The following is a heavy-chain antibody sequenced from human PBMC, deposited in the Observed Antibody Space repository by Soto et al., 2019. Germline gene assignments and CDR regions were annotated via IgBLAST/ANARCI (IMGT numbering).Heavy chain of an antibody. CDR1: GITISNYP. V-gene: IGHV3-23*01. CDR3: VKDDGGYPSTAPH. D-gene: IGHD3-22*01. CDR2: ISGSGDRT. J-gene: IGHJ4*02. Sequence: EVQLLESGGGLVQPGGSLRLSCAASGITISNYPMSWVRQAPGKGLDWVSGISGSGDRTYYADSAKGRFTISKDISKNSLSLQVDRLGVEDTAVYFCVKDDGGYPSTAPHWGQGTLVTVSS.